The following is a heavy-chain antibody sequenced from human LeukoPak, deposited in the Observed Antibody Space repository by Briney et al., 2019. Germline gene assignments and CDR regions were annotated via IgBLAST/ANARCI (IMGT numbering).Heavy chain of an antibody. D-gene: IGHD6-13*01. CDR1: GFTFSSHW. CDR3: ARGYSSFDY. J-gene: IGHJ4*02. V-gene: IGHV3-7*03. CDR2: IKEDGSET. Sequence: GGSLRLSCTGSGFTFSSHWMSWVRQAPGRGLEWVANIKEDGSETYYLDSVKGRFTISRDNAKNSLYLQMNSLRAEDTAVYYCARGYSSFDYWAREPWSPSPQ.